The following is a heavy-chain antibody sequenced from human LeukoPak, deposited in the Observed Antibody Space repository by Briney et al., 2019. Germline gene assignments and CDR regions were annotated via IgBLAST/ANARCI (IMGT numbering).Heavy chain of an antibody. J-gene: IGHJ4*02. D-gene: IGHD6-13*01. CDR2: INHSGST. Sequence: SETLSLTCAVYGGSFSGYYWSWIRQPPGKGLEWIGEINHSGSTNYNPSLKSRVTISVDTSKNQFSLKLSSVTAADTAVYYCARRGRYSSPFGYWGQGTLVTVSS. V-gene: IGHV4-34*01. CDR1: GGSFSGYY. CDR3: ARRGRYSSPFGY.